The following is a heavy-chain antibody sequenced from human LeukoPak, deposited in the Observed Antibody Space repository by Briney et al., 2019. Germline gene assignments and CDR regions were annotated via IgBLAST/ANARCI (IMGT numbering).Heavy chain of an antibody. J-gene: IGHJ4*02. Sequence: SETLYLTCTVSGGSISSYYWSWNRQPPGKVLEWIGYIYYSGSTNYNPSLKSRVTMSVDTSKNQFSLKLSSVTAADTAVYYCARDATVPAATGYFDYWGQGTLVTVSS. D-gene: IGHD2-2*01. V-gene: IGHV4-59*12. CDR2: IYYSGST. CDR1: GGSISSYY. CDR3: ARDATVPAATGYFDY.